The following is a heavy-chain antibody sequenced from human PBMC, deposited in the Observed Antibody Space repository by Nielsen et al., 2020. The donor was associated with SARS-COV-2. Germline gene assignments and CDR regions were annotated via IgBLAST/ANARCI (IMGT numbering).Heavy chain of an antibody. V-gene: IGHV1-2*06. D-gene: IGHD6-13*01. J-gene: IGHJ4*02. CDR1: GYTFTGYY. Sequence: ASVKVSCKASGYTFTGYYMHWVRQAPGQGLEWMGRINPNSGGTNYAQKFQGRVTMTRDTSISTAYMELSRLRSDDTAVYYCARVPAYSSSFPLFDYWGQRTLVTVSS. CDR3: ARVPAYSSSFPLFDY. CDR2: INPNSGGT.